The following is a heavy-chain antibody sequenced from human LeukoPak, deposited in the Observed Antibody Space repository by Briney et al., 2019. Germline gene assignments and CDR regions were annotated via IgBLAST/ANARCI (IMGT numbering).Heavy chain of an antibody. D-gene: IGHD2/OR15-2a*01. J-gene: IGHJ4*02. CDR1: GGSISSSSYY. CDR2: IYYSGST. CDR3: ARGPSLYYFDY. V-gene: IGHV4-39*01. Sequence: SETLSLTCTVSGGSISSSSYYWGWIRQPPGKGLEWIGSIYYSGSTYYNPSLKSRVTISVDTSKNQFSLKLSSVTAADTAVYYCARGPSLYYFDYWGQGTLVTVSS.